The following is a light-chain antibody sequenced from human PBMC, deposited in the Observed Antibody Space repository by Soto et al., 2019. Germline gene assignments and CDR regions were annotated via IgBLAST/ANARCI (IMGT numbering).Light chain of an antibody. J-gene: IGKJ5*01. V-gene: IGKV1-9*01. CDR3: QQLNDYPIT. Sequence: IQFTQSPSSLSSSVGDRFTITCLASQGISSYLAWYQQKPGEAPKLLISVVSTLQSGVPSRFSGSGSGTDFTLTISSLQPEDFATYYCQQLNDYPITFGQGTRLEIK. CDR2: VVS. CDR1: QGISSY.